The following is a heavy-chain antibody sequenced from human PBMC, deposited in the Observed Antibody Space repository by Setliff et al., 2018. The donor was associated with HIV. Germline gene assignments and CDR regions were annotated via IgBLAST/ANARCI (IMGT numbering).Heavy chain of an antibody. V-gene: IGHV3-23*01. J-gene: IGHJ4*02. CDR1: GFTFTAYN. CDR2: ISPNGDIT. Sequence: ETLSLSCAASGFTFTAYNMAWVRQAPGKGLEWISAISPNGDITYYAASVQGRFTISRDNSKNTVYLQMSSLIAEDTALYYCANYGDYWGQGTLVTVSS. D-gene: IGHD4-17*01. CDR3: ANYGDY.